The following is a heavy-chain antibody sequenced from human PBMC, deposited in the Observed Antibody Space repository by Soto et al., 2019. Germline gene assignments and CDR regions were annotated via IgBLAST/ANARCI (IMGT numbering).Heavy chain of an antibody. D-gene: IGHD6-6*01. V-gene: IGHV3-33*01. CDR1: GFTFNSYV. CDR2: IWYDGSNK. CDR3: AGSIAARDGNYYYYGMDV. Sequence: WGSLRLSCAASGFTFNSYVMHWARQAPGKGLEWVAVIWYDGSNKYYADSVKGRFTISRDNSKNTLYLQMNSLRAEDTAVYYCAGSIAARDGNYYYYGMDVWGQGTTVTVSS. J-gene: IGHJ6*02.